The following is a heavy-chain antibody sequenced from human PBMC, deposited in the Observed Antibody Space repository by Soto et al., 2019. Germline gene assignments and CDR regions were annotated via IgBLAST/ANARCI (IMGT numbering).Heavy chain of an antibody. Sequence: QVQLQDSGPGLVKPSQTLSLTCTVSGGSISSGDYYWSWIRQPPGKGLEWIGYIDYSGCSYYNPSLKSRFTISVDTSKNQFSLKLTSVTAADTAIYYCARGSNDSRGHDNSVFDYWGQGTLVSVSS. J-gene: IGHJ4*02. CDR2: IDYSGCS. D-gene: IGHD3-22*01. CDR1: GGSISSGDYY. V-gene: IGHV4-30-4*01. CDR3: ARGSNDSRGHDNSVFDY.